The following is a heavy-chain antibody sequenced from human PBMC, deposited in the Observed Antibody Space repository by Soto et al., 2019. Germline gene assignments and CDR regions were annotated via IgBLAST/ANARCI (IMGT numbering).Heavy chain of an antibody. V-gene: IGHV3-23*01. CDR1: GFTFSSYA. D-gene: IGHD2-2*01. CDR3: AKPQNRHCSSTSCYYPDAFDI. Sequence: GGPLRLSCAASGFTFSSYAMGWVRQAPGKGLEWVSAISGSGGSTYYADSVKGRFTISRDNSKNTLYLQMNSLRAEDTAVYYCAKPQNRHCSSTSCYYPDAFDIWGQGTMVTVSS. CDR2: ISGSGGST. J-gene: IGHJ3*02.